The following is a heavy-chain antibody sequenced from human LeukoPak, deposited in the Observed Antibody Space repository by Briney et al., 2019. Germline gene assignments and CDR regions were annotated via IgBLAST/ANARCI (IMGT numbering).Heavy chain of an antibody. V-gene: IGHV1-69*04. CDR1: GGTFSSYA. CDR3: ANPINAFDI. J-gene: IGHJ3*02. Sequence: GASVKVSCKASGGTFSSYAISWVRQAPGQGPEWMGRIIPILGIANYAQKFQGRVTITADKSTSTAYMELSSLRSEDTAVYYCANPINAFDIWGQGTMVTVSS. CDR2: IIPILGIA.